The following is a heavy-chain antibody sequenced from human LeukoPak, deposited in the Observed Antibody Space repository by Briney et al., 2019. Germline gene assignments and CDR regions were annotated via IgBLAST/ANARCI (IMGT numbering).Heavy chain of an antibody. V-gene: IGHV1-18*01. Sequence: ASVTVSCKASGYTFTSYGISWVRQAPGQGLEWMGWISAYNGNTNYAQKLQGRVTMTTDTSTSTAYMELRSLRSDDTAVYYCARDPAVAGEYYFDYWGQGTLVTVSS. CDR2: ISAYNGNT. CDR3: ARDPAVAGEYYFDY. CDR1: GYTFTSYG. J-gene: IGHJ4*02. D-gene: IGHD6-19*01.